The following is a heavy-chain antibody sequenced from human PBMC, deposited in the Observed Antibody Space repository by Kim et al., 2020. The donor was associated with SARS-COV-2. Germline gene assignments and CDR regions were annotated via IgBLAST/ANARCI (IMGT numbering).Heavy chain of an antibody. CDR3: AKGEVYFDY. CDR1: GFTFTSYA. V-gene: IGHV3-23*01. J-gene: IGHJ4*02. Sequence: GGSLRLSCAASGFTFTSYAMSWVRQAPGKGLEWVSGISGSGGSTYYADAVKGRFTISRDNSKNTLFLQMNSLRAEDTAVYYCAKGEVYFDYWGQGTLVAVSS. CDR2: ISGSGGST.